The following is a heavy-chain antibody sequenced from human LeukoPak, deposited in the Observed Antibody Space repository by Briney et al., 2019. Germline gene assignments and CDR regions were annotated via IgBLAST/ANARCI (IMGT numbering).Heavy chain of an antibody. J-gene: IGHJ4*02. CDR1: GFIFSTYG. D-gene: IGHD2-2*01. Sequence: GGSLRLSCAASGFIFSTYGMHWVRQAPGKGLEWVAFIQFDGSNEYYADSVKGRFTISRDNSKNTLYLQMNSLRAEDTSVYYCAKDQQLQPFHYWGQGTLVTVSS. V-gene: IGHV3-30*02. CDR2: IQFDGSNE. CDR3: AKDQQLQPFHY.